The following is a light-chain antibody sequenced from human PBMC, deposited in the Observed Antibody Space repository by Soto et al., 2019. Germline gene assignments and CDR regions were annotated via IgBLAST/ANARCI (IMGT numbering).Light chain of an antibody. V-gene: IGKV3-15*01. CDR3: QQYYNLWT. J-gene: IGKJ1*01. CDR2: GVS. Sequence: ELLLTHSTAAPSVSPADRATLLCRASQSVRNNLAWYQQKPGQATRLLIYGVSTRATGVPARFSGSGSGTDFTLTISSLQPEDFAVYYCQQYYNLWTFGEGTKVGIK. CDR1: QSVRNN.